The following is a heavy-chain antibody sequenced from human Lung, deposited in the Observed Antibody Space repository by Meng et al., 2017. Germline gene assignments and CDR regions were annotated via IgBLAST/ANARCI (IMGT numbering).Heavy chain of an antibody. CDR1: GGSFSDYY. V-gene: IGHV4-34*01. J-gene: IGHJ4*02. CDR2: INHSGST. Sequence: QVWLHQWGAGLLKPSETLSLTCAVSGGSFSDYYWSWIRQPPGKGLEWIGEINHSGSTNYNPSLESRATISVDTSQNNLSLKLSSVTAADSAVYYCARGPTTMAHDFDYWGQGTLVTVSS. D-gene: IGHD4-11*01. CDR3: ARGPTTMAHDFDY.